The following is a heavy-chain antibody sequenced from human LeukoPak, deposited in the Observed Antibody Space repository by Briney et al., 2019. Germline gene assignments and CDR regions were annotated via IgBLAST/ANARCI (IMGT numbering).Heavy chain of an antibody. J-gene: IGHJ5*02. V-gene: IGHV1-18*01. CDR3: ARDPTTLYYGSGSYSGDNWFDP. Sequence: ASVKVSCKASGYTFTSDGISWVRQAPGQWLEWMGWISAYIGNTNCAQKLQGKVTMTTDTSTSTAYMELRSLRSDDTAVYYCARDPTTLYYGSGSYSGDNWFDPWGQGTLVTVSS. CDR2: ISAYIGNT. D-gene: IGHD3-10*01. CDR1: GYTFTSDG.